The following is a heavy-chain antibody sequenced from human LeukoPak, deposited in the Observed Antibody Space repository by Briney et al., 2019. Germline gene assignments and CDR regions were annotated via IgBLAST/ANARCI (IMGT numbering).Heavy chain of an antibody. D-gene: IGHD1-1*01. J-gene: IGHJ4*02. CDR3: TRGNGQMGYYFDY. Sequence: GGSLRLSCAASGFSVGYNYVSWVRQAPGKGLEWGSVIYSGGSGGRIYYADSVKGRFTTSRDNSTNTLYLQMNSLKAEDTAVYYCTRGNGQMGYYFDYWGQGTLVTVSS. CDR2: IYSGGSGGRI. V-gene: IGHV3-53*01. CDR1: GFSVGYNY.